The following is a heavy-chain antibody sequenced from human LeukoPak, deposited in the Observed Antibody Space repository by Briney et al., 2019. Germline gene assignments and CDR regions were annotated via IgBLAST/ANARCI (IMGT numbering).Heavy chain of an antibody. V-gene: IGHV4-34*01. CDR1: GGSISGNY. Sequence: SETLSLTCAIYGGSISGNYWSWIRQPPGKGLEWIGEIDPSGTTNYNPSLKSRVTISGDTSKNQFSLNLTSVTAADTAVYYCAGDTDDYSYMDVWGKGTTVTVSS. CDR3: AGDTDDYSYMDV. J-gene: IGHJ6*03. D-gene: IGHD3-10*01. CDR2: IDPSGTT.